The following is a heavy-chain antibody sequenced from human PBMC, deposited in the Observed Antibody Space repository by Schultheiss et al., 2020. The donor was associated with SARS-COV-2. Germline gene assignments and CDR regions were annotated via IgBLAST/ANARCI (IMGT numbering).Heavy chain of an antibody. V-gene: IGHV3-9*01. Sequence: SLKISCAASGFTFDAYAMHWVRQVPGKGLEWVSGISWNTGNIGYADSVKGRFTISRDNAKNSLYLQMNSLRAEDTAVYYCARDSDTAMVALVYWGQGTLVTVSS. CDR3: ARDSDTAMVALVY. D-gene: IGHD5-18*01. J-gene: IGHJ4*02. CDR2: ISWNTGNI. CDR1: GFTFDAYA.